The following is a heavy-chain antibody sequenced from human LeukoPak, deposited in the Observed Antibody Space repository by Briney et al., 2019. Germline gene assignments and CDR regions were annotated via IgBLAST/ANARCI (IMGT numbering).Heavy chain of an antibody. CDR2: ISWNSGSI. CDR1: GFTFDDYA. V-gene: IGHV3-9*03. J-gene: IGHJ4*02. CDR3: ANQIDVGCFDY. D-gene: IGHD3-10*01. Sequence: GRSLRLSCAASGFTFDDYAMHWVRQAPGKGLEWVSGISWNSGSIGYADSVKGRFTISRDNAKNSLYLQMNSLRAEDMALYYCANQIDVGCFDYWGQGTLVTVSS.